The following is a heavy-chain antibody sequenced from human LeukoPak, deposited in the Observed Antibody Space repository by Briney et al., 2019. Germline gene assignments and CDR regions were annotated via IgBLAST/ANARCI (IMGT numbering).Heavy chain of an antibody. V-gene: IGHV5-51*01. D-gene: IGHD6-13*01. CDR2: IYPGDSDT. J-gene: IGHJ5*02. Sequence: GESLKISCKGSGYSFTSYWIGWVRQMPGKGLEWMGIIYPGDSDTRYSPSFQGQVAISADKSISTAYLQWSSPKASDTAMYYCARLGLGLRPPYSSSWYGNNWFDPWGQGTLVTVSS. CDR3: ARLGLGLRPPYSSSWYGNNWFDP. CDR1: GYSFTSYW.